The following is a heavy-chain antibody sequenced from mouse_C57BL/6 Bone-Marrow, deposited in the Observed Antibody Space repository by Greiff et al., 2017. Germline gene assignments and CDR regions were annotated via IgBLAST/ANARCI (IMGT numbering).Heavy chain of an antibody. CDR2: IDPSDSYT. J-gene: IGHJ1*03. Sequence: QVQLQQPGAELVMPGASVKLSCKASGYTFTSYWMHWVKQRPGQGLEWIGEIDPSDSYTNYNQKFKGKSTLTVDKSSSTAYMQLSSLTSDDSAVYYCAREGDYGSRGFDVWGTGTTVTVSS. CDR3: AREGDYGSRGFDV. V-gene: IGHV1-69*01. CDR1: GYTFTSYW. D-gene: IGHD1-1*01.